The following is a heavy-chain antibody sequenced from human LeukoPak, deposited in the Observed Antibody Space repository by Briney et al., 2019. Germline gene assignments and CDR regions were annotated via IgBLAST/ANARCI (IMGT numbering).Heavy chain of an antibody. D-gene: IGHD6-6*01. CDR2: IYYSGST. CDR1: GDSIGTYY. CDR3: ARVYSTSSPFDY. J-gene: IGHJ4*02. V-gene: IGHV4-59*01. Sequence: SETLSLTXTVSGDSIGTYYWSWIRQPPGKGMEWIGYIYYSGSTNYNPSLKSRVTISVDTSKKQFSLKLSSLTAADTAVYYCARVYSTSSPFDYWGQGTLVTVSS.